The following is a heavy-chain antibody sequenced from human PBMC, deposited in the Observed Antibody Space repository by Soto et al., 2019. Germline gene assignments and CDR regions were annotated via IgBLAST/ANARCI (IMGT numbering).Heavy chain of an antibody. CDR2: ISYDGSNK. V-gene: IGHV3-30-3*01. CDR1: GFTFSSYA. D-gene: IGHD2-8*01. Sequence: GGSLRLSCAASGFTFSSYAMHWVRQAPGKGLEWVAVISYDGSNKYYADSVKGRFTISRDNSKNTLYLQMNSLRAEDTAVYYCAREGYCTNGVCYYYYGMDVWGQGTTVTVYS. CDR3: AREGYCTNGVCYYYYGMDV. J-gene: IGHJ6*02.